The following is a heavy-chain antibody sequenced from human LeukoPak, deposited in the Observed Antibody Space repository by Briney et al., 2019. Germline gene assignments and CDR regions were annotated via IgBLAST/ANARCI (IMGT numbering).Heavy chain of an antibody. V-gene: IGHV1-46*01. D-gene: IGHD2-15*01. CDR2: INPSGGST. J-gene: IGHJ5*02. CDR3: ARASGYCSGGSCLGGNWFDP. CDR1: GYTFTSYY. Sequence: ASVKVSCKASGYTFTSYYMHWVRQAPGQGLEWMGIINPSGGSTSYAQKSQGRVTTTRDTSTSTVYMELSSLRSEDTAVYYCARASGYCSGGSCLGGNWFDPWGQGTLVTVSS.